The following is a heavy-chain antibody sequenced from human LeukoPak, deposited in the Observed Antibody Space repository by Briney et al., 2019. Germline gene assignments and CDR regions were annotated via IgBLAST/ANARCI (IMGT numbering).Heavy chain of an antibody. CDR1: GFTFSSYA. Sequence: GGSLRLSCAASGFTFSSYAMTWVRQAPGKGLEQVSGISDSGGNTSYADSVKGRFTISRDNSKNTLFLQMNTLRAEDTAVYYCATRGNYREFDYWGQGTLVTVSS. D-gene: IGHD1-26*01. CDR3: ATRGNYREFDY. V-gene: IGHV3-23*01. CDR2: ISDSGGNT. J-gene: IGHJ4*02.